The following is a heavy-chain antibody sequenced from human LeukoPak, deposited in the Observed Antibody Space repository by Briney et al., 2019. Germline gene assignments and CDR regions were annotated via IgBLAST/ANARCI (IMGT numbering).Heavy chain of an antibody. J-gene: IGHJ4*02. V-gene: IGHV3-23*01. D-gene: IGHD2-15*01. CDR2: ISGSGGST. CDR3: ANTPGIVVVVAVYFDY. CDR1: GFTFSSYA. Sequence: GGSLRLSCAASGFTFSSYAMHWVRQAPGKGLEWVSAISGSGGSTYYADSVKGRFTISRDNSKNTLYLQMNSLRAEDTAVYYCANTPGIVVVVAVYFDYWGQGTLVTVSS.